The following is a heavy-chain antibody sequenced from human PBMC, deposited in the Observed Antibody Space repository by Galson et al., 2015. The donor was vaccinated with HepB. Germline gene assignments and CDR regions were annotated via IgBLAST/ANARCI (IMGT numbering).Heavy chain of an antibody. CDR2: ISGSGGST. Sequence: SLRLSCAASGFTFSSYAMSWVRQAPGKGLEWVSAISGSGGSTYYADSVKGRFTISRDNSKNTLYLQMNSLRAEDTAVYYCAKDRRDFDWLSPLDYWGQGTLVTVSS. D-gene: IGHD3-9*01. J-gene: IGHJ4*02. CDR1: GFTFSSYA. CDR3: AKDRRDFDWLSPLDY. V-gene: IGHV3-23*01.